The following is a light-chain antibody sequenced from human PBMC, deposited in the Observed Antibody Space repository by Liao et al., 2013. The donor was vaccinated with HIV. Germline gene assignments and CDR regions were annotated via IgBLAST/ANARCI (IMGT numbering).Light chain of an antibody. CDR3: QAWDSSTARV. J-gene: IGLJ1*01. V-gene: IGLV3-1*01. CDR1: QLFDQS. CDR2: HNN. Sequence: SYELTQPPSLSVSPGQTAHIICTGAQLFDQSAFWYQQRPGQSPVLVIYHNNKRPSGIPERFSGSKSGITATLTITGTQAMDEADYYCQAWDSSTARVFGTGTKVTVL.